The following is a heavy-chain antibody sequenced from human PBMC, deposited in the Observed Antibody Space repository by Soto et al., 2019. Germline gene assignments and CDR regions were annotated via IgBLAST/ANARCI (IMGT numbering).Heavy chain of an antibody. V-gene: IGHV3-7*02. J-gene: IGHJ4*02. CDR3: ASGYTYGQFDY. Sequence: PGGSLRLSCAASGSTFSGYWMSWVRQAPGKGLEWVANIKQDGSEKYYVDSVKGRFTISRDNAKNSLYLQMNSLRAEDTAVYYCASGYTYGQFDYWGQGTLVTVSS. CDR1: GSTFSGYW. D-gene: IGHD5-18*01. CDR2: IKQDGSEK.